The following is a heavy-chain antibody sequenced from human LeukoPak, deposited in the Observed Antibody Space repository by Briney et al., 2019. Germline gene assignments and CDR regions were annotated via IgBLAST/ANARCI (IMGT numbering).Heavy chain of an antibody. CDR1: GYTFTSYA. J-gene: IGHJ4*02. Sequence: ASVKVSCKASGYTFTSYAMNWVRQAPGRGLEWMGWINTNTGNPTYAQGFTGRFVFSLDTSVSTAYLQISSLKAEDTAVYYCARCSDSSGYYYADYWGQGTLVTVSS. CDR3: ARCSDSSGYYYADY. D-gene: IGHD3-22*01. CDR2: INTNTGNP. V-gene: IGHV7-4-1*02.